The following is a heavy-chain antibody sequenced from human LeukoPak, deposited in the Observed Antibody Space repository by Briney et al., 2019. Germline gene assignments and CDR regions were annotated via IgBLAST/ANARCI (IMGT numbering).Heavy chain of an antibody. J-gene: IGHJ6*02. CDR1: GYTFTGYY. CDR2: INPNNNGT. V-gene: IGHV1-2*06. D-gene: IGHD2-15*01. Sequence: ASVKVSCKASGYTFTGYYMHWVRQAPGQGLEWMGRINPNNNGTNYAQKFQGRVTMTSNTSISTAYMELIRLTFDDTAVYYCAREGSQSGMDVWGQGTTVTVSS. CDR3: AREGSQSGMDV.